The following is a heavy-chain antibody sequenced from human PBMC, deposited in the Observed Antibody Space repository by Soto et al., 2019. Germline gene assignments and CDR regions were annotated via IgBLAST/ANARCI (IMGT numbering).Heavy chain of an antibody. CDR1: GYTFSNYA. CDR3: AAAGAGTFDL. Sequence: VQLLESGGGLVPPGGSLRLSCAASGYTFSNYAMSWVRQAPGKGLEWVSTIRGNGDGTYYADSVQGLFTISRDNSKNTLSLQMNILRGEDTALYYCAAAGAGTFDLWGQGTMVTVSS. D-gene: IGHD3-10*01. J-gene: IGHJ3*01. CDR2: IRGNGDGT. V-gene: IGHV3-23*01.